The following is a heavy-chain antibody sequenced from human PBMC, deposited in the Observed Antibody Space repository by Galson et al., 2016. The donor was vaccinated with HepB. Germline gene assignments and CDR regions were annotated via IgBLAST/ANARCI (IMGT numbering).Heavy chain of an antibody. J-gene: IGHJ4*02. V-gene: IGHV1-3*01. Sequence: SVKVSCKASGYTFINNAIHWVRQAHGQRLEWMGWINVENGNTKYSQKFQGRVTMTRDTTASSADMELSSLKSEDTAIYYCARSSSWFGGVDYWGQGTLVTVSS. D-gene: IGHD3-16*01. CDR3: ARSSSWFGGVDY. CDR1: GYTFINNA. CDR2: INVENGNT.